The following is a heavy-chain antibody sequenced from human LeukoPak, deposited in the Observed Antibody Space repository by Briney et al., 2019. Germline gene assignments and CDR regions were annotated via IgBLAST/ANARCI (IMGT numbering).Heavy chain of an antibody. D-gene: IGHD1-20*01. CDR2: IYYSGST. J-gene: IGHJ4*02. CDR1: GGSISSHY. CDR3: VRLQAVTGNFDY. Sequence: SETLSLTCAVSGGSISSHYWIWIRQPPGKGLEWIGYIYYSGSTNYNPSLKSRVTISVDTSKNQFSLKLSSVTAADTAVYYCVRLQAVTGNFDYWGQGALVTVSS. V-gene: IGHV4-59*11.